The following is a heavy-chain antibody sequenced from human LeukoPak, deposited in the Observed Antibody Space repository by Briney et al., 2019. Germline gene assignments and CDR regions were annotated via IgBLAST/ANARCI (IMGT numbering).Heavy chain of an antibody. CDR1: GFTVSSNY. J-gene: IGHJ4*02. Sequence: GGSPRLSCTVSGFTVSSNYMAWVRQAPGKGLEWVSVIYAGGNTYYADSVKGRFTISRDNSKNTLYLQMSSLGVEDTAVYYCARDTTAYFNYWGQGTLVTVSS. CDR3: ARDTTAYFNY. V-gene: IGHV3-53*01. D-gene: IGHD2/OR15-2a*01. CDR2: IYAGGNT.